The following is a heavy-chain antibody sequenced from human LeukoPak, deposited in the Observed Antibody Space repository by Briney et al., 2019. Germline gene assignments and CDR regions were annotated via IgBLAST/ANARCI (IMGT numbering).Heavy chain of an antibody. Sequence: PSETLSLTCAVYGGSFSGFYWSWFRQPPGKGLEWVGEVNNRGSTNYNPSLKSRVTISVDTSKNQFSLKLTSVTAADTAVYYCARRDGYNIPNDYWGQGTLVTVSS. J-gene: IGHJ4*02. CDR3: ARRDGYNIPNDY. D-gene: IGHD5-24*01. V-gene: IGHV4-34*01. CDR1: GGSFSGFY. CDR2: VNNRGST.